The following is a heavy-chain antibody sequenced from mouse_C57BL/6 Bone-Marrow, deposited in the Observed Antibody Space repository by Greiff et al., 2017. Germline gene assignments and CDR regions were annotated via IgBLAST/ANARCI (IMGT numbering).Heavy chain of an antibody. J-gene: IGHJ4*01. CDR2: IDPSDSYT. CDR1: GYTFTSYW. V-gene: IGHV1-69*01. D-gene: IGHD1-1*01. CDR3: ARRRGSSLYYAMDY. Sequence: QVQLQQPGAELVMPGASVKLSCKASGYTFTSYWMHWVKQRPGQGLEWIGEIDPSDSYTNYTQKFKGKSTLTVDKSSRTAYMQLSSLTSEDSAVYYCARRRGSSLYYAMDYWGQGTSGTVSS.